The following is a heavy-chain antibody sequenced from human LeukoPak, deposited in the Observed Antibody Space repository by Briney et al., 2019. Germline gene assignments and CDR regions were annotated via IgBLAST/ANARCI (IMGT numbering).Heavy chain of an antibody. D-gene: IGHD6-13*01. J-gene: IGHJ4*02. V-gene: IGHV3-33*01. CDR3: ARIAAAGTDFDY. CDR2: IWYDGSNI. Sequence: PGGSLRLSCAASGFTFSSYGMHGVRQAPGKGLEWVAVIWYDGSNIYYADSVKGRFTISRDNSKNTLYLQMNSLRAEDTAVYYCARIAAAGTDFDYWGQGTLVTVSS. CDR1: GFTFSSYG.